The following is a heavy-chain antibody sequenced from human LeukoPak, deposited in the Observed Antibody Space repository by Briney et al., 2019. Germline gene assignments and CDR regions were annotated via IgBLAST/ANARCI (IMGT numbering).Heavy chain of an antibody. CDR1: GGSISTNNYY. D-gene: IGHD3-9*01. Sequence: TPSETLSLTCTVSGGSISTNNYYWGWIRQPPGKGLEWIGSIFYRGNTYYNPSLKSRVTISIDTSKDQFSLKLTSVTAADTAIFYCARHGCDVLSGLFDYWGQGSLVTVSS. J-gene: IGHJ4*02. CDR2: IFYRGNT. CDR3: ARHGCDVLSGLFDY. V-gene: IGHV4-39*01.